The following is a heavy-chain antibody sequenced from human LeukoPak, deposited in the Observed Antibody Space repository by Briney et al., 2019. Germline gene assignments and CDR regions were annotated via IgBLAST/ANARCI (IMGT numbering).Heavy chain of an antibody. D-gene: IGHD3-10*01. J-gene: IGHJ3*02. CDR1: GFTVSSNY. V-gene: IGHV3-66*01. CDR3: ARGITMVRGPPRDTAHDDAFGI. CDR2: IYSGGST. Sequence: GGSLRLSCAASGFTVSSNYMSWVRQAPGKGLEWVSVIYSGGSTYYADSVKGRFTISRDNSKNTLYLQMNSLRAEDTAVYYCARGITMVRGPPRDTAHDDAFGIWGQGTMVTVSS.